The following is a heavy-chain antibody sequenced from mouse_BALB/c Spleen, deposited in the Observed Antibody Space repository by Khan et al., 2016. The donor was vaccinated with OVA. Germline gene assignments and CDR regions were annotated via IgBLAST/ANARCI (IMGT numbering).Heavy chain of an antibody. CDR2: ISYSGST. D-gene: IGHD2-14*01. V-gene: IGHV3-2*02. J-gene: IGHJ4*01. Sequence: EVKLLESGPGLVKPSQSLSLTCTVTGYSITSDYAWNWIRQFPGNKLEWMGYISYSGSTNYNPALKSRISITRDTSKNQFFLQLNSVTTEDTATYYCARDRSRYNYAMDNWGQGTSVTVSS. CDR3: ARDRSRYNYAMDN. CDR1: GYSITSDYA.